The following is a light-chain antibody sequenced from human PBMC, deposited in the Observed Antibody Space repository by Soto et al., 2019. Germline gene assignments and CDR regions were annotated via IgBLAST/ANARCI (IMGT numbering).Light chain of an antibody. J-gene: IGKJ2*01. CDR2: KTS. V-gene: IGKV1-5*03. Sequence: DIQMTQSPSTLSASVGDRVTITCRPSQSTSSWLAWYQQKPGKAPKLLIYKTSTLESGVPSRFSGSGAGTEFTLTIGCLQPDDFATYYCQQYSSYSYTFGQGTKLEIK. CDR1: QSTSSW. CDR3: QQYSSYSYT.